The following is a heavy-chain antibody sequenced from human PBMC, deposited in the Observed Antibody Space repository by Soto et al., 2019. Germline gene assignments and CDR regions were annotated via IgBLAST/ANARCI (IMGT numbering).Heavy chain of an antibody. J-gene: IGHJ4*02. D-gene: IGHD2-2*01. CDR1: GGSITSSGYY. CDR2: TSNSGRT. CDR3: ARGGGSTKVDY. Sequence: QVQLQESGPGLVKPSQTLSLTCTVSGGSITSSGYYWSWIRQHPGEGLEWIGFTSNSGRTSYNPSLKGRVTISVDTSSNQFSLNLKSVTAADTAVYYCARGGGSTKVDYWGQGTLVTVSP. V-gene: IGHV4-31*03.